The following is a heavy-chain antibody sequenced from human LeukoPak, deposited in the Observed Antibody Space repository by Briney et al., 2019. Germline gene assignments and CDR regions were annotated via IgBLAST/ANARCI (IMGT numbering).Heavy chain of an antibody. Sequence: SETLSLTCTVSGGSISSSNYYWGWIRQPPGKGLEWIGSIYYSGNTYYNPSLKSRVTISVDASKNQLSLKLSSVTAADTAVYYCARPPYDSSGYEDAFDIWGQGTMVTVSS. CDR3: ARPPYDSSGYEDAFDI. CDR2: IYYSGNT. V-gene: IGHV4-39*01. CDR1: GGSISSSNYY. D-gene: IGHD3-22*01. J-gene: IGHJ3*02.